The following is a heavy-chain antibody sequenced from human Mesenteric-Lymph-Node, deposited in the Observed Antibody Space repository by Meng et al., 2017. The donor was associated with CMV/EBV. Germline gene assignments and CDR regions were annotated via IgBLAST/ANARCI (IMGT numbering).Heavy chain of an antibody. D-gene: IGHD2-2*01. CDR2: ISKSGDRT. CDR3: AKLGLSSAGTNYFDY. V-gene: IGHV3-23*01. Sequence: GGSLRLSCAASGLTFSNYAMAWVRQAPGKGLEWVSTISKSGDRTYYADSVKGRFIISRDSSANTLYLQLSSLRVEDAALYYCAKLGLSSAGTNYFDYWGQGTLVTVSS. CDR1: GLTFSNYA. J-gene: IGHJ4*02.